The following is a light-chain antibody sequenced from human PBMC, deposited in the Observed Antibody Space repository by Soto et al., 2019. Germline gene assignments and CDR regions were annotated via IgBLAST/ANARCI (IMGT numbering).Light chain of an antibody. CDR3: CSFSNNHVV. CDR2: EGS. CDR1: GSYKF. Sequence: SALTQPASVSGSPGQSITITCTGTGSYKFVSWYQQHPGKAPRLMIYEGSERPSGVSRRFSGSGSGNTASLTISELQAGDEAGYFCCSFSNNHVVFGGGTKLTVL. J-gene: IGLJ2*01. V-gene: IGLV2-23*01.